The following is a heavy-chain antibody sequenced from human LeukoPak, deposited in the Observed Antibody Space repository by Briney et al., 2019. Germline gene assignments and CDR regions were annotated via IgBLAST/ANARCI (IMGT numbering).Heavy chain of an antibody. Sequence: SETLSLTCTVSGDSISSYYWSWIRQPPGKGLEWIGFIYFTGSTNYNPSLKSRVTISVDTSKNQFSLKLTSVTAADTAVYYCARVGWDQQVGRYYFDYWGQGTLVTVSS. V-gene: IGHV4-59*01. D-gene: IGHD6-13*01. CDR1: GDSISSYY. J-gene: IGHJ4*02. CDR3: ARVGWDQQVGRYYFDY. CDR2: IYFTGST.